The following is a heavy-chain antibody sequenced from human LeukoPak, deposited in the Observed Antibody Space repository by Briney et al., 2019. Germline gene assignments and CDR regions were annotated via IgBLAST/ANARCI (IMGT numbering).Heavy chain of an antibody. CDR3: ARHESAVAGIFDY. Sequence: SETLSLTCTVSGGSISSSSYYWGWIRRPPGKGLEWIGSIYYSGSTYYNPSLKSRVTISVDTSKNQFSLKLSSVTAADTAVYYCARHESAVAGIFDYWGQGTLVTVSS. CDR1: GGSISSSSYY. CDR2: IYYSGST. J-gene: IGHJ4*02. D-gene: IGHD6-19*01. V-gene: IGHV4-39*01.